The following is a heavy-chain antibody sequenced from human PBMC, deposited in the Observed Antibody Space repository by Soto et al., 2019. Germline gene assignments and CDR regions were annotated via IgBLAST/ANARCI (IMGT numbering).Heavy chain of an antibody. CDR1: GVTFSSYA. J-gene: IGHJ4*01. CDR3: AKGPRGTDPQPCYYFDC. Sequence: EVQLLESGGGLVQPGGSLRLSCAASGVTFSSYAMSWVRKAPGKVLEWVSAISGSGGSTYYAESVKGRFTISRDNAKNRLYLQMHSVRADDTAVCCGAKGPRGTDPQPCYYFDCWGQGTLVTLSS. V-gene: IGHV3-23*01. D-gene: IGHD1-1*01. CDR2: ISGSGGST.